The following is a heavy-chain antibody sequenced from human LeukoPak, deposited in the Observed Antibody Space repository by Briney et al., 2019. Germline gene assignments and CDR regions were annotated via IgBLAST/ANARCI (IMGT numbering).Heavy chain of an antibody. J-gene: IGHJ6*03. CDR1: GFTFSSYA. CDR3: AKDGAAAGRNYYYHYMDV. V-gene: IGHV3-23*01. Sequence: SGGSLRLSCAASGFTFSSYAMSWVRQAPGKGLEWVSAISGSGGSTYYADSVKGRFTISRDNSKNTLYLQMNSLRAEDTAVYYCAKDGAAAGRNYYYHYMDVWGKGTTVTVSS. CDR2: ISGSGGST. D-gene: IGHD6-13*01.